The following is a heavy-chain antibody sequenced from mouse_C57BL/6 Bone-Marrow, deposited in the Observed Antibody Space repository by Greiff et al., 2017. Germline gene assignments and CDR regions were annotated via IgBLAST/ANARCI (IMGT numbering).Heavy chain of an antibody. CDR3: AKGDGYDGYYFDY. V-gene: IGHV2-5*01. CDR1: GFSLTSYG. J-gene: IGHJ2*01. Sequence: VQLQQSGPGLVQPSQSLSITCTVSGFSLTSYGVHWVRQSPGKGLEWLGVIWRGGSTDYNAAFMSRLSITKDNSKSQVFFKMNSLQADDTAIYYCAKGDGYDGYYFDYWGQGTTLTVSS. D-gene: IGHD2-2*01. CDR2: IWRGGST.